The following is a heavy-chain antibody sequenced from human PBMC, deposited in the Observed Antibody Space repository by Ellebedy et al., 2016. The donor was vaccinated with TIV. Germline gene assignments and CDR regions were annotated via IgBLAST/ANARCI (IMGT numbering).Heavy chain of an antibody. V-gene: IGHV1-8*01. J-gene: IGHJ6*02. CDR1: GYAFTSYD. CDR2: INTNSGNT. D-gene: IGHD3-9*01. Sequence: AASVKVSCKASGYAFTSYDINWVRQAPGQGLEWMGWINTNSGNTGYAQKFQGRVTMTRDNSISTAYMEHSSLTSEDTAVYYCARDFECMIDVNGGEYYHYALDVWGQGTTVTVAS. CDR3: ARDFECMIDVNGGEYYHYALDV.